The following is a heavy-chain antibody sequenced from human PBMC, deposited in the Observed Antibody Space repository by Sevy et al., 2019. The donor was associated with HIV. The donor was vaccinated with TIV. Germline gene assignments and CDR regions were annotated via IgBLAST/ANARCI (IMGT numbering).Heavy chain of an antibody. CDR3: ARGVAYYYGCNWFDP. CDR1: GGSFSGYY. Sequence: SETLSLTCAVYGGSFSGYYWSWIRQPPGKGLEWIGEINHSGSTNYNPSLKSRVTISVDTSKNQFSLKLSSVTAADTAVYYCARGVAYYYGCNWFDPWGQGTLVTVSS. CDR2: INHSGST. D-gene: IGHD3-10*01. J-gene: IGHJ5*02. V-gene: IGHV4-34*01.